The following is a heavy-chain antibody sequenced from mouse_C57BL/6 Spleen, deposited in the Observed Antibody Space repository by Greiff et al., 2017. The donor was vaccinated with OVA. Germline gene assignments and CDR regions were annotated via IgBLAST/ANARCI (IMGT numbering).Heavy chain of an antibody. D-gene: IGHD4-1*02. Sequence: EVKLVESGGGLVKPGGSLKLSCAASGFTFSDYGMHWVRQAPEKGLEWVAYISSGSSTIYSADTVKGRFTISRDNAKNTLFLQMTSLRSEDTAMYYCARGNWDLAYWGQGTLVTVSA. V-gene: IGHV5-17*01. CDR3: ARGNWDLAY. J-gene: IGHJ3*01. CDR2: ISSGSSTI. CDR1: GFTFSDYG.